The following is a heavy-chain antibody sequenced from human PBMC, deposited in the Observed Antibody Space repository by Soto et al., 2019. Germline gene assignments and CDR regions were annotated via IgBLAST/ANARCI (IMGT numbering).Heavy chain of an antibody. J-gene: IGHJ2*01. Sequence: PSDSLSLTCSVSGASISSFNWNWVRQPAGKGPEWVGRLNIAGTINYNPSQTSRITMSKDTSKNQISLHLRYVTAADTAIYYCARDRGEYTSSWFWYFSHWGHGTLVTVSS. CDR3: ARDRGEYTSSWFWYFSH. V-gene: IGHV4-4*07. D-gene: IGHD6-13*01. CDR2: LNIAGTI. CDR1: GASISSFN.